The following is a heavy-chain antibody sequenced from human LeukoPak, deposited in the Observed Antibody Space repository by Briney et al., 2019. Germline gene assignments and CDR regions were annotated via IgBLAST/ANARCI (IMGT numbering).Heavy chain of an antibody. CDR3: LAGASPYYYYYMDV. V-gene: IGHV4-30-2*01. D-gene: IGHD1-26*01. CDR2: IYPSGST. J-gene: IGHJ6*03. Sequence: PSETLSLTCTVSGGSISSGGYYWRWIRQPPGKGLEWIGYIYPSGSTYYNPSLKSRVTISVDRSKNQFSLKLSSVTAADTAVYYCLAGASPYYYYYMDVWGKGTTVTGSS. CDR1: GGSISSGGYY.